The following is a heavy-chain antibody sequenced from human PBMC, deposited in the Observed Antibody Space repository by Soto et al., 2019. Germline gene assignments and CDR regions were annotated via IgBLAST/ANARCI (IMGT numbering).Heavy chain of an antibody. CDR2: ISYDGSNK. V-gene: IGHV3-30*04. D-gene: IGHD3-10*01. J-gene: IGHJ3*02. CDR3: AKDRVWFGELDDAFDI. Sequence: GGSLRLSCVASGFTFSRHTMHWVRQAPGKGLEWVAAISYDGSNKYYADSVKGRFTISRDNSKNTLYLQMNSLRAEDTAVYYCAKDRVWFGELDDAFDIWGQGTMVTVSS. CDR1: GFTFSRHT.